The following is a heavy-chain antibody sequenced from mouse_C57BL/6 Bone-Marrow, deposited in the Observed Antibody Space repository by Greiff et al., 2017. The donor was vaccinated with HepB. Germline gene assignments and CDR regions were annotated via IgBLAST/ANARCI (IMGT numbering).Heavy chain of an antibody. CDR1: GYTFTSYW. D-gene: IGHD1-1*01. Sequence: QVHVKQPGTELVKPGASVKLSCKASGYTFTSYWMHWVKQRPGQGLEWIGNINPSNGGTNYNEKFKSKATLTVDKSSSTAYMQLRSLTSEDSAVYYCARWALYGSSYAMDYWGQGTSVTVSS. J-gene: IGHJ4*01. CDR2: INPSNGGT. V-gene: IGHV1-53*01. CDR3: ARWALYGSSYAMDY.